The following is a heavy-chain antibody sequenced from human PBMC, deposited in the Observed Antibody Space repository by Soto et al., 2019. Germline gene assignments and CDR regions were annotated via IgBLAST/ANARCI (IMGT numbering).Heavy chain of an antibody. CDR1: GGTFSSYT. D-gene: IGHD2-2*01. CDR3: ARDSCSSTSCLDY. Sequence: ASVKVSCKASGGTFSSYTISWVRQAPGQGLEWMGRIIPILGIANYAQKFQGRVTITADKSTSTAYMELSSLRSEDTAVYYCARDSCSSTSCLDYWGQGTLVTVSS. V-gene: IGHV1-69*04. CDR2: IIPILGIA. J-gene: IGHJ4*02.